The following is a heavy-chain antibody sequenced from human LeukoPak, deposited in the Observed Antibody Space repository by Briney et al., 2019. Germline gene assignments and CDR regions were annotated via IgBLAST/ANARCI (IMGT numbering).Heavy chain of an antibody. CDR2: IYYSGST. CDR1: GGSISSYY. J-gene: IGHJ4*02. D-gene: IGHD3-16*01. Sequence: PSETLSLTCTVSGGSISSYYWSWIRQPPGKGLEWIGYIYYSGSTNYNPSLKSRVTISVDTSKNQFSLKLSSVTAADTAVYYCARIPFTGDLDYWGQGTLVTVSS. CDR3: ARIPFTGDLDY. V-gene: IGHV4-59*01.